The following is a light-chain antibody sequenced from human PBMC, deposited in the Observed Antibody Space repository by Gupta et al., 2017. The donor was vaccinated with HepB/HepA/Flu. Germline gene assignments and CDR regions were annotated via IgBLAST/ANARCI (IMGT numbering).Light chain of an antibody. J-gene: IGKJ5*01. CDR1: QSISFW. CDR3: QHDSRSSRT. CDR2: KAS. Sequence: DIQMTQSPSTLSASVGDRVTITCRASQSISFWLAWYQQKPGSAPKLLISKASGLESGVPSRFSGSGSGTEFTLTISGLQPDDFATYYCQHDSRSSRTLGQGTLVEIK. V-gene: IGKV1-5*03.